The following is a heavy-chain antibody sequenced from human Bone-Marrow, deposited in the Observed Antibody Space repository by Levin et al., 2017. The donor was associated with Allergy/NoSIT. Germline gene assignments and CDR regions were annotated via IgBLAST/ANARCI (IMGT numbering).Heavy chain of an antibody. CDR1: GFTFSDYA. CDR3: ARDRRLLTRVFHYYGMDV. D-gene: IGHD3-9*01. J-gene: IGHJ6*02. Sequence: GGSLRLSCEASGFTFSDYAMHWVRQAPGKGLEWLAVISYDGIEKKYADSVKGRFTISRDNAKNTLFVQVSSLRAEDTALYYCARDRRLLTRVFHYYGMDVWGRGTTVTVSS. V-gene: IGHV3-30-3*01. CDR2: ISYDGIEK.